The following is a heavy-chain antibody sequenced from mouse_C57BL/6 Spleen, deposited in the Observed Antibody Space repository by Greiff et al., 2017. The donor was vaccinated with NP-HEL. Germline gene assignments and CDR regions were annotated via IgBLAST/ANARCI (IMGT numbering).Heavy chain of an antibody. J-gene: IGHJ4*01. CDR1: GYSITSGYY. CDR3: ARGNDGYYDRGAMDY. V-gene: IGHV3-6*01. Sequence: EVQRVESGPGLVKPSQSLSLTCSVTGYSITSGYYWNWIRQFPGNKLEWMGYISYDGSNNYNPSLKNRISITRDTSKNQFFLKLNSVTTEDTATYYCARGNDGYYDRGAMDYWGQGTSVTVSS. D-gene: IGHD2-3*01. CDR2: ISYDGSN.